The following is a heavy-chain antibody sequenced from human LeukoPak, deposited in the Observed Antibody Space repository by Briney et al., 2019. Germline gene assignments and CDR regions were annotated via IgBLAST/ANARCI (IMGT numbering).Heavy chain of an antibody. Sequence: SETLSLTCTVSGGSISSNYWSWIRQTPGKGLERIGYIYNSGSSNYNPSLKSRVTISVDTSKNQFSLKLSSVTAADTAVYYCARVSPDNHFYYYYMDVWGKGTTVTVSS. CDR3: ARVSPDNHFYYYYMDV. CDR1: GGSISSNY. V-gene: IGHV4-59*01. D-gene: IGHD2/OR15-2a*01. CDR2: IYNSGSS. J-gene: IGHJ6*03.